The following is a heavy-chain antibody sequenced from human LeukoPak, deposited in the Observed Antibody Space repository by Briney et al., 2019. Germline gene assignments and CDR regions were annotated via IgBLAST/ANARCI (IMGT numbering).Heavy chain of an antibody. J-gene: IGHJ5*01. CDR3: AKGYNYGPFDY. CDR2: IYYSGNT. CDR1: GGSISSSSYY. V-gene: IGHV4-31*03. Sequence: SETLSLTCTVSGGSISSSSYYWGWIRQPPGKGLEWIGYIYYSGNTYYNPSLKSRVTMSVDTSKNQFSLKLSSVTAADTAVYYCAKGYNYGPFDYWGHGTLVTVSS. D-gene: IGHD5-18*01.